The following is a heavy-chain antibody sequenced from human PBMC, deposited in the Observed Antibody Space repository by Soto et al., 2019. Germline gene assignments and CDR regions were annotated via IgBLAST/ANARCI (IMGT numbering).Heavy chain of an antibody. J-gene: IGHJ4*02. Sequence: QVQLVESGGGVVQPGRSLRLSCAASGFTFSSYAMHWVRQAPGKGLEWVAVISYDGSNKYYADSVKGRFTISRDNSKNTLYLQMNSMRAEDTAVYYCARDVTSGSYCEYWGQGTLVTVSS. D-gene: IGHD1-26*01. V-gene: IGHV3-30-3*01. CDR2: ISYDGSNK. CDR3: ARDVTSGSYCEY. CDR1: GFTFSSYA.